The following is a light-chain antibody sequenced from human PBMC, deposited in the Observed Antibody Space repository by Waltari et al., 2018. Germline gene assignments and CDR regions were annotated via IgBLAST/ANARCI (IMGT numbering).Light chain of an antibody. J-gene: IGLJ2*01. CDR3: QVWTNTGDHPV. V-gene: IGLV3-21*03. CDR2: EDD. Sequence: SFVLSQAPSVSVAPGKTATILCEGNNIGDVSVNWYQQHPGQAPVLVVYEDDRRPSGIPERFSGSNSGNTAALTISWVEAGDEADYYCQVWTNTGDHPVFGGGTKLTVL. CDR1: NIGDVS.